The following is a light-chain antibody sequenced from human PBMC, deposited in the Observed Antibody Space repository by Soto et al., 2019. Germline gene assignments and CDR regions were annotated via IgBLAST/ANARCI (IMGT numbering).Light chain of an antibody. CDR3: QPYNNWPSN. CDR2: GTS. J-gene: IGKJ2*01. CDR1: QSVGSN. V-gene: IGKV3-15*01. Sequence: EIVMTQSPVALSVSPGERAALSCRASQSVGSNFAWYQQRPGQAPRGLISGTSTTSTGVPARFSGTGPGTDFTPTINSPQTEAFAVYYDQPYNNWPSNFGQGTRLEIK.